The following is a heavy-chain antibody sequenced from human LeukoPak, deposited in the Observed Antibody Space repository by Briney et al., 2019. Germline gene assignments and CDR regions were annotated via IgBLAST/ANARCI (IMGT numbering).Heavy chain of an antibody. CDR2: SSSGSTM. D-gene: IGHD6-13*01. V-gene: IGHV3-48*03. CDR3: ASSSWYALDY. Sequence: SSSGSTMYYADSVKGRLIISRDNAKNSLYLQMNSLRAEDTAIYYCASSSWYALDYWGQGTLVTVSS. J-gene: IGHJ4*02.